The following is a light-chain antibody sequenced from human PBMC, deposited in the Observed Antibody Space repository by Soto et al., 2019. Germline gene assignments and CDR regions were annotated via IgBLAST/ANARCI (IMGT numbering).Light chain of an antibody. J-gene: IGKJ1*01. CDR3: QQRSGWPT. Sequence: EIVLTQSPATLSLSPGERATLSCRASQSVGKYLVWYQQKPGQAPRLLIYGASRRATGIPDRFSGSGSGTDFTLTISRLEPEDFALYYCQQRSGWPTFGQGTKVDIK. CDR1: QSVGKY. CDR2: GAS. V-gene: IGKV3D-20*02.